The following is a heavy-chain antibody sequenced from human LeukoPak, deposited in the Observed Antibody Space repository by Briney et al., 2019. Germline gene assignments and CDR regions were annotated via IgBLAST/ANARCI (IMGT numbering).Heavy chain of an antibody. Sequence: PSETLSLTCTVSGGSISSSSYYRGWIRQPPGKGLEWIGSIYYSGSTYYNPSLKSRVTISVDTSKNQFSLKLSSVTAADTAVYYCARRYCTNGVCLDYWGQGTLVTVSS. CDR3: ARRYCTNGVCLDY. CDR2: IYYSGST. CDR1: GGSISSSSYY. D-gene: IGHD2-8*01. J-gene: IGHJ4*02. V-gene: IGHV4-39*01.